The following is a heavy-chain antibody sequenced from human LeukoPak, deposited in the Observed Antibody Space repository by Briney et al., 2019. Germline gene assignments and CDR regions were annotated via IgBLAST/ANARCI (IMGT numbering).Heavy chain of an antibody. CDR3: ARLRRLRDGYNALDI. D-gene: IGHD5-24*01. J-gene: IGHJ3*02. Sequence: SETLSLTCTVSGGSFSTYYWSWIRQPPGKRLEWIGYIYTTGSTNYNPSLESRVTISVDTSKKQFSLKPRSVTAADTAVYYCARLRRLRDGYNALDIWGQGRMVTVSS. CDR1: GGSFSTYY. V-gene: IGHV4-4*08. CDR2: IYTTGST.